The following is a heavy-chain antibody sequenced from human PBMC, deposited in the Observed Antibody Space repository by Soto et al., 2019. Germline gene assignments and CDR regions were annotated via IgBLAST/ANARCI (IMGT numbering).Heavy chain of an antibody. CDR1: GGSFSGYY. Sequence: QVQLQQWGAGLLKPSETLSLTCAVYGGSFSGYYWSWIRQPPGKGLEWIGEINHSGSTNYNPSLKSXXTXSXXTSKNQFSLKLSSVTAADTAVYYCGCSSTSCPVDYWGQGTLVTVSS. V-gene: IGHV4-34*01. CDR2: INHSGST. CDR3: GCSSTSCPVDY. J-gene: IGHJ4*02. D-gene: IGHD2-2*01.